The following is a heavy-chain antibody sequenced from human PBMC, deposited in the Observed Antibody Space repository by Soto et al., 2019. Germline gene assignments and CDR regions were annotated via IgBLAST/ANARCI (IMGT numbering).Heavy chain of an antibody. Sequence: SVKVSCKASGGTFSSYAISWVRQAPGQGLEWMGGIIPIFGTANYAQKFQGRVTITAYESTSTAYMELSSLRSEDTAVYYCAREARRNCGGDCYLFDYWGQGTLVTVSS. J-gene: IGHJ4*02. CDR3: AREARRNCGGDCYLFDY. V-gene: IGHV1-69*13. CDR2: IIPIFGTA. D-gene: IGHD2-21*02. CDR1: GGTFSSYA.